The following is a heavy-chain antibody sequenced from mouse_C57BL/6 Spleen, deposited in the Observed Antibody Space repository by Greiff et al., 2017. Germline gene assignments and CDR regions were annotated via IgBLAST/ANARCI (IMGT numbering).Heavy chain of an antibody. CDR1: GFTFSSYA. V-gene: IGHV5-4*01. CDR3: ARETTGFAY. D-gene: IGHD1-1*01. Sequence: EVQVVESGGGLVKPGGSLKLSCAASGFTFSSYAMSWVRQTPEKRLEWVATISDGGSYTYYPDNVKGRFTISRDNAKNNLYLQMSHLKSEDTAMYYCARETTGFAYWGQGTLVTVSA. J-gene: IGHJ3*01. CDR2: ISDGGSYT.